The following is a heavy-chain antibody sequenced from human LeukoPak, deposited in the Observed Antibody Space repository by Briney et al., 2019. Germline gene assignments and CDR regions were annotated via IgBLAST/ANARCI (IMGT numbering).Heavy chain of an antibody. CDR2: IYYSGST. CDR1: GGSISSGGYY. J-gene: IGHJ6*03. Sequence: PSETLSLTCTVSGGSISSGGYYWIWIRQHPGKGLDWIGYIYYSGSTYYNPSLKSRVTISVDTSKNQFSLKMSSVTAADTAVYYCAREQVRYYYYYMDVWGKGTTVTVSS. CDR3: AREQVRYYYYYMDV. V-gene: IGHV4-31*03.